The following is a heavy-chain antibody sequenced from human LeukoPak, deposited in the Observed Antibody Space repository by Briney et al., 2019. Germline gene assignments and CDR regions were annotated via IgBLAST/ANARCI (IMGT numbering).Heavy chain of an antibody. CDR3: ARVGLAGDYGSGRH. CDR2: IWYDGSNK. CDR1: GFTLSSYG. V-gene: IGHV3-33*01. D-gene: IGHD3-10*01. Sequence: PGGSLRLSCAASGFTLSSYGMHWVRQAPGKGLEWVAVIWYDGSNKYYADSVKGRFTISRDNSKNTLYLQMNSLRAEDTAVYYCARVGLAGDYGSGRHWGQGTLVTVSS. J-gene: IGHJ4*02.